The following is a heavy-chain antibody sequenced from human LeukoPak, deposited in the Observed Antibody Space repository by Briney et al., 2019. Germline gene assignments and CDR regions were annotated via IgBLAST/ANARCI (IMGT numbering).Heavy chain of an antibody. CDR1: GFTFSSYW. Sequence: GGSLRLSCAASGFTFSSYWMSWVRQAPGKGLEWVADIKQDGSEKYYVDSVKGRFTISRDNAKNSLYLQMNSLRAEDTAVYYCARSLFPYYDSSGYPFDYWGQGTLVTVSS. CDR2: IKQDGSEK. J-gene: IGHJ4*02. CDR3: ARSLFPYYDSSGYPFDY. D-gene: IGHD3-22*01. V-gene: IGHV3-7*01.